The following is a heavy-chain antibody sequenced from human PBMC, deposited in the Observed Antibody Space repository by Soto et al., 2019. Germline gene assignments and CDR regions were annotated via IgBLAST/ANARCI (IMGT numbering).Heavy chain of an antibody. CDR2: IYPGGSDT. CDR1: GYSFTSYW. Sequence: LGESLKISCKGSGYSFTSYWIGWVRQMPGKGLEWMGIIYPGGSDTRYSPSFQGQVTISADKSISTAYLHWSSLKVSDPAMYYCARSPDNSGSYSWFDPWGQGTLVTVSS. D-gene: IGHD1-26*01. J-gene: IGHJ5*02. CDR3: ARSPDNSGSYSWFDP. V-gene: IGHV5-51*01.